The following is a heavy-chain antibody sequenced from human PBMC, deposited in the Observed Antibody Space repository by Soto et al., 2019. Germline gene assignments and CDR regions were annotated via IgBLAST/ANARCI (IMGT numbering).Heavy chain of an antibody. CDR1: GGSFSGYY. CDR3: ARPLYYYGSGQNWFDP. J-gene: IGHJ5*02. Sequence: PSETLSLTCAVYGGSFSGYYWSWIRQPPGKGLEWIGEINHSGSTNYNPSLKSRVTISVDTSKNQFSLKLSSVTAADTAVYYCARPLYYYGSGQNWFDPWGQGTLVTVSS. D-gene: IGHD3-10*01. CDR2: INHSGST. V-gene: IGHV4-34*01.